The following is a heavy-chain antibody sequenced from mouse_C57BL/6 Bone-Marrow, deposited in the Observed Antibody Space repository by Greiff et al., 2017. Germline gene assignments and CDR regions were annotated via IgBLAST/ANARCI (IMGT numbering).Heavy chain of an antibody. Sequence: QVQLQQSGAELVRPGTSVKMSCKASGYTFTNYWIGWAKQRPGHGLEWIGDIYPGGGYTNYTEKFKGKATLTADKSSTTAYMQFSSLTSEDSAIYYCARKGDYDYYAMDYWGQGTSVTVSS. D-gene: IGHD2-4*01. V-gene: IGHV1-63*01. J-gene: IGHJ4*01. CDR3: ARKGDYDYYAMDY. CDR2: IYPGGGYT. CDR1: GYTFTNYW.